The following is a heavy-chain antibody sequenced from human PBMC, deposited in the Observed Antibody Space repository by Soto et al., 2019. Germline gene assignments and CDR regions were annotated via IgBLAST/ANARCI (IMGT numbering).Heavy chain of an antibody. CDR1: GYTFTGYY. CDR2: INPNSGGT. D-gene: IGHD3-16*02. J-gene: IGHJ3*02. CDR3: ARDGGGVIVNGYAFDI. Sequence: GASVKVSCKASGYTFTGYYMHWVRQAPGQGLEWMGWINPNSGGTNYAQKFQGWVTMTRDTSISTAYMELSRLRSDDTAVYYCARDGGGVIVNGYAFDIWGQGTMVTVSS. V-gene: IGHV1-2*04.